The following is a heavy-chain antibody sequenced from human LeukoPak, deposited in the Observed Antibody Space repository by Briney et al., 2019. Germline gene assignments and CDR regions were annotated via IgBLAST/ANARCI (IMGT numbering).Heavy chain of an antibody. J-gene: IGHJ4*02. CDR2: IKQDGSEK. CDR1: GFTFSSYW. CDR3: ARPIWGGTTDFDY. D-gene: IGHD2-2*01. Sequence: GGSLRLSCAASGFTFSSYWMSWVRQAPGKGLEWVANIKQDGSEKYYVDSVKGRFTISRDNAKNSLYLQMNSLRAEDTAVYYCARPIWGGTTDFDYWGQGTLVTVSS. V-gene: IGHV3-7*03.